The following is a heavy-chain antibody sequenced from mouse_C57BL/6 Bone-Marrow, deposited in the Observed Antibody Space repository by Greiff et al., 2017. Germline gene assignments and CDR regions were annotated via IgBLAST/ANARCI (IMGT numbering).Heavy chain of an antibody. V-gene: IGHV1-50*01. CDR2: IDPSDSYT. J-gene: IGHJ2*01. D-gene: IGHD4-1*01. CDR3: ARNWED. Sequence: QVQLKESGAELVKPGASVKLSCKASGYTFTSYWMQWVKQRPGQGLEWIGEIDPSDSYTNYNQKFKGKATLTVDTSSSTAYMQLSSLTSEDSAVYYCARNWEDWGQGTTLTVTS. CDR1: GYTFTSYW.